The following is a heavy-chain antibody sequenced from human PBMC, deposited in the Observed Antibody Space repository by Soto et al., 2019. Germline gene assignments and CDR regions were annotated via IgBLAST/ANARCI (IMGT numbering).Heavy chain of an antibody. D-gene: IGHD3-22*01. CDR1: GFTFSDHY. V-gene: IGHV3-72*01. Sequence: VQLVESGGGLVQPGGSLRLSCAASGFTFSDHYMDWVRQTPGKGLEWVGRTRNKANSYTTEYAASVKGRFTISRDXSKLSRYLQRNSLKSEDTAVYYCARPRYDSSGYYPTWGQGAVVSVSS. CDR3: ARPRYDSSGYYPT. J-gene: IGHJ4*02. CDR2: TRNKANSYTT.